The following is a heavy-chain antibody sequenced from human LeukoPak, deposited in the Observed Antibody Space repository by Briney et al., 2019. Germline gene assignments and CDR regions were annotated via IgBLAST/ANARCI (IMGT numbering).Heavy chain of an antibody. CDR1: GGSLSSYY. V-gene: IGHV4-59*01. J-gene: IGHJ4*02. CDR2: IYYSGST. D-gene: IGHD6-19*01. Sequence: SETLSLTCTVSGGSLSSYYWSWIRQPPGEGLGWIGYIYYSGSTNYNPSLKSRVTISVDTSKNQFSLKLSSVTAADTAVYYCARAFVSSGVAWEYYFDYWGQGTLVTVSS. CDR3: ARAFVSSGVAWEYYFDY.